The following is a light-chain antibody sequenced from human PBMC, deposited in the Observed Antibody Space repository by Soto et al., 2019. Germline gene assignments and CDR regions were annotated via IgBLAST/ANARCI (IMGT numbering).Light chain of an antibody. V-gene: IGLV1-44*01. CDR1: SSNIGSGV. CDR2: SNN. Sequence: QSVLTQPPSASGTPGQRVTISCSGSSSNIGSGVVNWYQQLPGTSPKLLLYSNNQWPSAVPDRFSGSKSGTSASLAISGLQSEDEADYYCAAWDDSLNGPVFGTGTKLTVL. CDR3: AAWDDSLNGPV. J-gene: IGLJ1*01.